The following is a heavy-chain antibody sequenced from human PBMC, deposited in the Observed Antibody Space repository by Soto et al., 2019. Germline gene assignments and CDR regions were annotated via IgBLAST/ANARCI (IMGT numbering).Heavy chain of an antibody. Sequence: GGSLRLSCSASGFTFSSYAMHWVRQAPGKGLEYVSAINSNGGSTYYADSVKGRFTISRDNSKNTLYLQMNSLRAEDTAVYYCARRVGAAFRYFDYWGQGTLVTVSS. D-gene: IGHD6-13*01. V-gene: IGHV3-64*04. CDR1: GFTFSSYA. CDR3: ARRVGAAFRYFDY. J-gene: IGHJ4*02. CDR2: INSNGGST.